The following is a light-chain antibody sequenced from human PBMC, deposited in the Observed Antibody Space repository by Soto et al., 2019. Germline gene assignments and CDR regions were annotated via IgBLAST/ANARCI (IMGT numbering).Light chain of an antibody. CDR2: EVT. J-gene: IGLJ1*01. CDR3: SSYTSRSTLV. Sequence: QSALTQPASVSGSPGQTSTIACTGTGSDVGGYNYVSWYQQHPGKAPKLMIYEVTNRPSGVSNRFSGSKSGNTASLTISGLQAEDEADYYCSSYTSRSTLVFGTGTKVTVL. CDR1: GSDVGGYNY. V-gene: IGLV2-14*01.